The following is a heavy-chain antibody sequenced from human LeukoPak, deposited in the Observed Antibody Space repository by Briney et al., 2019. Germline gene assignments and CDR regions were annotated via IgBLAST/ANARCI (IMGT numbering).Heavy chain of an antibody. CDR1: GASISGSGYY. D-gene: IGHD6-19*01. J-gene: IGHJ4*02. CDR3: ARGRFGYSSGWYPAYFDY. V-gene: IGHV4-39*01. Sequence: SETLSLTCAVSGASISGSGYYWGWIRQPPGKGLEWIGNIYSSGSTYYNASLQSRVTISIDTSKNQFSLRLSSVTAADTAMYYCARGRFGYSSGWYPAYFDYWGQGTLVTVSS. CDR2: IYSSGST.